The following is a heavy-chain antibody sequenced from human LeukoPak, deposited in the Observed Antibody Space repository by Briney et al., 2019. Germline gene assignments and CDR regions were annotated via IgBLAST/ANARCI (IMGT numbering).Heavy chain of an antibody. CDR2: INQDGSGK. CDR1: GFTISNYW. CDR3: ARELFDY. J-gene: IGHJ4*02. V-gene: IGHV3-7*01. Sequence: AGGSLRLSCAASGFTISNYWMSWVRQAPGKGLEWVATINQDGSGKYYVDSVKGRFTISRDSAKNSLYLQMNSLTAEDTAVYYCARELFDYWGQGTLVTVSS.